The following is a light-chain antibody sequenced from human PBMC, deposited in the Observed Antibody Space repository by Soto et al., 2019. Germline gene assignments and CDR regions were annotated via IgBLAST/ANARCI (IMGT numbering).Light chain of an antibody. J-gene: IGKJ4*01. CDR3: KQYDSSPLT. CDR2: GAS. Sequence: EIVLTQSPGTLSLSPGERATLSCRASQGVTSSYLAWYQQKPGQAPRLLIYGASIRATGIPDRFSGSGSGTDFTLNISRLEPEDFAVYYCKQYDSSPLTVGGGTKVEIK. CDR1: QGVTSSY. V-gene: IGKV3-20*01.